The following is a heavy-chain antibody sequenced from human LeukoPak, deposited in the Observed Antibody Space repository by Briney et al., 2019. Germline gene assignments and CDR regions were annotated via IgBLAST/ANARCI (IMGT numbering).Heavy chain of an antibody. CDR1: VYSISRGYE. Sequence: SETLSLTCAVSVYSISRGYEWGWIGQPPGKGLEWIGRIYHSGSNFYNPSLKSRVTISVDTSTNQFSLKLSSVTATDTAVYYCASDVRQLEPTRDWFDPWGQGTLVTVSS. J-gene: IGHJ5*02. CDR3: ASDVRQLEPTRDWFDP. D-gene: IGHD1-1*01. CDR2: IYHSGSN. V-gene: IGHV4-38-2*01.